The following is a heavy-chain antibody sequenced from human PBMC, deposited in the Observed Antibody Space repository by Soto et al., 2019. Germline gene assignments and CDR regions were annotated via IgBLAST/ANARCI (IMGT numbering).Heavy chain of an antibody. J-gene: IGHJ6*02. Sequence: SETLSLTCTVSGGSISSYYWSWIRQPPGKGLEWIGYTYYNGNTNYNPSLKSRVTISVDMSKNQFSLKLNSVTAADSAVYYCARDATAGVWGQGTTVTVYS. V-gene: IGHV4-59*01. CDR2: TYYNGNT. D-gene: IGHD6-13*01. CDR3: ARDATAGV. CDR1: GGSISSYY.